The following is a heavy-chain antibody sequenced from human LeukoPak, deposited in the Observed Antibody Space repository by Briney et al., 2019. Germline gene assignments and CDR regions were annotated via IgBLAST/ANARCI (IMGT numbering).Heavy chain of an antibody. CDR3: ARGSMHVYHLYTDY. CDR1: GFTYTNYW. Sequence: GGSLRLSCAASGFTYTNYWVSWFRQAPGQGLEWVASIKQDGSERYYVDSVKGRFTISRDNAESSLFLQLSSLRVEDTAVYYCARGSMHVYHLYTDYWGQGTLVTVSS. D-gene: IGHD3-16*01. J-gene: IGHJ4*02. CDR2: IKQDGSER. V-gene: IGHV3-7*01.